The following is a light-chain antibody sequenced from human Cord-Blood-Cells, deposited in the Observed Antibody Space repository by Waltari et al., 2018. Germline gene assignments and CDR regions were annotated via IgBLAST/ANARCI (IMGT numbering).Light chain of an antibody. J-gene: IGKJ2*01. Sequence: DIQMTQSPSSLSASVGDIVTITCRASQSISSYLNWYQQKPGKAPKLLIYAASSLQSGVPSRFSGSGSGTDFTLTISSLQPEDFATYYGQQSYSTPHTFGQGTKLEIK. CDR2: AAS. CDR3: QQSYSTPHT. CDR1: QSISSY. V-gene: IGKV1-39*01.